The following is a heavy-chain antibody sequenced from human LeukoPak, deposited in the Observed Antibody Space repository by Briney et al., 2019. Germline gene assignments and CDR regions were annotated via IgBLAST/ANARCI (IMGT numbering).Heavy chain of an antibody. CDR1: GFSFTDYP. D-gene: IGHD3-9*01. V-gene: IGHV3-48*02. CDR3: ATDQRYAFDY. CDR2: IRTTAEGAKYA. J-gene: IGHJ4*02. Sequence: GGSLRLSCATSGFSFTDYPMNWVRQAPGKGLEWISNIRTTAEGAKYAYYADSVKGRVTISRDDGKNTLYLHMNSLRDDDTAVYHCATDQRYAFDYWGQGILVTVSS.